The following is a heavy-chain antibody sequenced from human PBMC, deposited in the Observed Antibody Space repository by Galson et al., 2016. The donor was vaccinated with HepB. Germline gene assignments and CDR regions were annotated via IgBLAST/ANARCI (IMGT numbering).Heavy chain of an antibody. CDR2: IYYSGST. J-gene: IGHJ3*02. CDR1: GGSISSYY. CDR3: SRRWYTWEYVWDFDI. V-gene: IGHV4-59*01. Sequence: ETLSLTCTVSGGSISSYYWSWIRQPPGKGLEWIGSIYYSGSTNYNPSLKSRVTISLDTSKKQFSLKLSSVTAADTAVYYCSRRWYTWEYVWDFDIWGLGTMVTVSS. D-gene: IGHD3-16*01.